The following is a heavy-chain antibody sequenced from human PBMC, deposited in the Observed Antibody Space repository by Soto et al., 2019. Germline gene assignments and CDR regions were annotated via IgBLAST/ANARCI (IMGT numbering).Heavy chain of an antibody. CDR3: ARDAYYDFWSGFSGYYYYGMAV. CDR2: ISYDGSNK. D-gene: IGHD3-3*01. Sequence: GGSLRLSCAASGFTFSSYAMHWVRQAPGKGLEWVAVISYDGSNKYYADSVKGRFTISRDNSKNTLYLQMNSLRAEDTAVYYCARDAYYDFWSGFSGYYYYGMAVWGQGTTVTVSS. CDR1: GFTFSSYA. J-gene: IGHJ6*02. V-gene: IGHV3-30-3*01.